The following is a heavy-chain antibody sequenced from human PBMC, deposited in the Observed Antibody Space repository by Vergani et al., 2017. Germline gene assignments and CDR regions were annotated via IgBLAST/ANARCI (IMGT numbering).Heavy chain of an antibody. CDR3: TTDPRDCGNFSCDWLRYLHYYGIHV. J-gene: IGHJ6*02. D-gene: IGHD2-21*02. Sequence: EVQLVESGGGIVKPGGSLRLSCVASGFSFRNAWMNWVRRTPGKGLEWVGCIKSTFDRWTTDYAAAVKGRFTISRDDSKNTMFLQMNGLKNEDIGVYYCTTDPRDCGNFSCDWLRYLHYYGIHVWGQGTTVTVSS. V-gene: IGHV3-15*07. CDR1: GFSFRNAW. CDR2: IKSTFDRWTT.